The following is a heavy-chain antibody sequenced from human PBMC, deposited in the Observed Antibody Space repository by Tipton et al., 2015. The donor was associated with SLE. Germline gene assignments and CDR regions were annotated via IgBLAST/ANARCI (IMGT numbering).Heavy chain of an antibody. CDR2: IHYSGSA. V-gene: IGHV4-31*03. J-gene: IGHJ3*02. Sequence: TLSLTCTVSGGSISSSNYFWSWVRQLPGKGLEWISYIHYSGSAFYNPSLKSRVITSVDISKNQFSLKLNSVTAADTAVYYCARGVITITDSDAFDIWGQGTMVTVSS. D-gene: IGHD2-21*01. CDR1: GGSISSSNYF. CDR3: ARGVITITDSDAFDI.